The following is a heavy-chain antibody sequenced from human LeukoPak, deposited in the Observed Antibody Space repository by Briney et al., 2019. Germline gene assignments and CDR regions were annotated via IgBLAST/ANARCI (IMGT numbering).Heavy chain of an antibody. J-gene: IGHJ4*02. CDR2: IHYSGST. Sequence: SETLSLTCSVSGDSISSYYWSWIRQPPGKGPEWIGYIHYSGSTKYNPSLKSRVTISADTSKKQFSLKLSSVTAADTAVYYCARSGIYGDYGIYFDYWGQGTLVTVSS. CDR3: ARSGIYGDYGIYFDY. D-gene: IGHD4-17*01. V-gene: IGHV4-59*01. CDR1: GDSISSYY.